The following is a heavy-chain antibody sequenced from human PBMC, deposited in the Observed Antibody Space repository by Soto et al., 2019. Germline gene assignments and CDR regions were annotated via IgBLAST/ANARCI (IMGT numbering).Heavy chain of an antibody. V-gene: IGHV1-2*02. D-gene: IGHD6-19*01. CDR2: INPDSGMT. CDR3: VRDSGRSLASVRVDY. Sequence: QVQLVQSGADVRKPGASVKVSCNSSGYSFTGFYIHWVRQAPGQGLEWMGWINPDSGMTKQAQRFQGRVTLTGDTFIKTAYMELSGLTSDDTAVYYCVRDSGRSLASVRVDYWGQGTLVIVSS. CDR1: GYSFTGFY. J-gene: IGHJ4*02.